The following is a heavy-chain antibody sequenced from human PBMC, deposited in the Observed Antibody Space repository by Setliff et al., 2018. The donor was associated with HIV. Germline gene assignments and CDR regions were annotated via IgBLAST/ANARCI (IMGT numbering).Heavy chain of an antibody. Sequence: SVKVSCKASGGTLNDYAVTWVRQAPGQGLDVVGEIIPLFGTRNYVQRFQGRIAITTDESTATAYMGLSGLTSEDTAMYYCAFSIYRSGSYSFIFDYWGQGTLVTVPQ. D-gene: IGHD3-10*01. CDR3: AFSIYRSGSYSFIFDY. V-gene: IGHV1-69*05. CDR1: GGTLNDYA. J-gene: IGHJ4*02. CDR2: IIPLFGTR.